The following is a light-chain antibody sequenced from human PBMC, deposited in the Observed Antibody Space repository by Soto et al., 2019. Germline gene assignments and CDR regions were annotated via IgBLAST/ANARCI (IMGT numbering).Light chain of an antibody. CDR1: SSDVGGYDY. J-gene: IGLJ1*01. V-gene: IGLV2-14*01. CDR3: SSKRGSTGV. CDR2: DVS. Sequence: QSVLTQPASVSGSPGQTITISCTGTSSDVGGYDYVSWHQQHPGKAPKLMIYDVSKRPSGVSNRFSGSKSGNTASLTISGLQAEDEADYYCSSKRGSTGVFGTGTKVT.